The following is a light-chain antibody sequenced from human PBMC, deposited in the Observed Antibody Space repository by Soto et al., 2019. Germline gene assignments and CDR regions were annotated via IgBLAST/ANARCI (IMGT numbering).Light chain of an antibody. CDR2: DAS. V-gene: IGKV3-11*01. Sequence: EIVLTQSPATLSLSPGERATLSCRASQSVRSYLAWYQQKPGQAPRLLIYDASNRATGIPARFSGSGSGTDFSLIISSLEPEDFAVYYCQQRSSWPPTFGQGTKVEIK. CDR1: QSVRSY. CDR3: QQRSSWPPT. J-gene: IGKJ1*01.